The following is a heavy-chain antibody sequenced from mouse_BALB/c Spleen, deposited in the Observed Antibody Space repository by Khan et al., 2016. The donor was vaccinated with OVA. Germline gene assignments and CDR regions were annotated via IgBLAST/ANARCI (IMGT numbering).Heavy chain of an antibody. J-gene: IGHJ3*01. CDR3: ARAYFGNYEFAY. CDR1: GYTFTSYW. Sequence: QVQLQQSGAELVKPGASVKLSCKTSGYTFTSYWIQWVKQRPGQGLGWIGEIFPGTGTTYYNENFKGKATLTVDTSSSTAFMHISSLTSEDSAVYYCARAYFGNYEFAYWGQGTPVTVSA. V-gene: IGHV1S132*01. CDR2: IFPGTGTT. D-gene: IGHD2-10*01.